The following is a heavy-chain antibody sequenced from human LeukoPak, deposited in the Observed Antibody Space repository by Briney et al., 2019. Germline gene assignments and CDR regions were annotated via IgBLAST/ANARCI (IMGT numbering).Heavy chain of an antibody. J-gene: IGHJ4*02. V-gene: IGHV3-23*01. D-gene: IGHD3-22*01. CDR3: AKGRPHYYDSSGYYYFDY. CDR1: GFTFSSYA. CDR2: ISGSGGST. Sequence: GGSLRLPCAASGFTFSSYAMSWVRQAPGKGLEWVSAISGSGGSTYYADPVKGRFTISRDNSKNTLYLQMNSLRAEDTAVYYCAKGRPHYYDSSGYYYFDYWGQGTLVTVSS.